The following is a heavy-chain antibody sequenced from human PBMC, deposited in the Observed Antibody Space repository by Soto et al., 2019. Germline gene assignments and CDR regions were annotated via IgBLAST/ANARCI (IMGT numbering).Heavy chain of an antibody. CDR1: GFTFSDHY. Sequence: GGSLRLSCAGSGFTFSDHYIEWVRQAPGKGLEWVGRTATKADSFTTGYAAYVKGRFTISRDDSKNSLYLQMSSLKTEDTAVYYGGRGYCTSTTCRGAHYHLDVWGQGTTVTVSS. CDR2: TATKADSFTT. J-gene: IGHJ6*02. D-gene: IGHD2-2*01. CDR3: GRGYCTSTTCRGAHYHLDV. V-gene: IGHV3-72*01.